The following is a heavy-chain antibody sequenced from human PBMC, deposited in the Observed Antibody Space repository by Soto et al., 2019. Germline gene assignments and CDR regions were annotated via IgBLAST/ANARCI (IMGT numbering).Heavy chain of an antibody. CDR2: IMPGSSHI. V-gene: IGHV3-48*01. D-gene: IGHD6-13*01. Sequence: GGSLRLSCAASGFTFSIYSMNWVRQAPGKGLEWVSYIMPGSSHIFYADSVKGRFTISRDNAKNSLYLQMNSLRAEDTAVYYCARAEGGIAAAGIVYWGQGTLVTVSS. CDR3: ARAEGGIAAAGIVY. CDR1: GFTFSIYS. J-gene: IGHJ4*02.